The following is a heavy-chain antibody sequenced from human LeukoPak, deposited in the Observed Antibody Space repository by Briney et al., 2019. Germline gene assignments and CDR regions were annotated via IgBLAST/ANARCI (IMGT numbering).Heavy chain of an antibody. Sequence: SETLSLTCTVSGGSVSSDYWSWIRQPPGKGLEWIGYIYHTGDNDYNPSLKSRATISLDTSKNQFSLKLTSVTAADTAVYFCARHPFSSPFDYWGQGTLVTVSS. D-gene: IGHD2/OR15-2a*01. V-gene: IGHV4-59*08. CDR2: IYHTGDN. J-gene: IGHJ4*02. CDR3: ARHPFSSPFDY. CDR1: GGSVSSDY.